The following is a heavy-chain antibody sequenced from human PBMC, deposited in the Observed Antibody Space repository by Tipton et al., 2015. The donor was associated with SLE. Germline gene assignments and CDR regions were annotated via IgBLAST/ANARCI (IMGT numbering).Heavy chain of an antibody. V-gene: IGHV1-69*05. CDR3: ATAHPDSGAFIPDY. Sequence: QSGAEVKKPGSSVKVSCKASGGTFGSSAISWVRQAPGQGLEWMGGIIPIFGTTDYAQKFQGRVTITTDESTSTAFMELSGLRSEDTAVYYCATAHPDSGAFIPDYWGQGSLVTVSS. J-gene: IGHJ4*02. CDR1: GGTFGSSA. CDR2: IIPIFGTT. D-gene: IGHD1-26*01.